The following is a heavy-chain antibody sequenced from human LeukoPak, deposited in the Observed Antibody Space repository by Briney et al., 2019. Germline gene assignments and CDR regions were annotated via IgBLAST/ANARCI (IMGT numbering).Heavy chain of an antibody. Sequence: GGSLKLSCAASGFTFSSNYMSWFRQAPGKGLEGVSFIYSGGSTYYADSVKGRFTISRDNSKNTLHLQMNSLRAEDTAVYYCARAGQWLGQYYFDYWGQGTLVTVSS. D-gene: IGHD6-19*01. CDR3: ARAGQWLGQYYFDY. CDR2: IYSGGST. J-gene: IGHJ4*02. V-gene: IGHV3-53*01. CDR1: GFTFSSNY.